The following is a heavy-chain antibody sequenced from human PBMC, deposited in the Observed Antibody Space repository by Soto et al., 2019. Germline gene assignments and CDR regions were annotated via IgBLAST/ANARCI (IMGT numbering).Heavy chain of an antibody. D-gene: IGHD5-18*01. Sequence: QLQLQGSGPRLVKPSETLSLSCTVSGDSIRSRDYYWGWIRQPPGKGLEWIGSVYYSGATYYNPPLRSRLTLSIDTSENQFSLTLNSVTAADTAVYYCATQEVDTSYYYYAMEVWAQGTTVTVSS. V-gene: IGHV4-39*01. J-gene: IGHJ6*02. CDR2: VYYSGAT. CDR3: ATQEVDTSYYYYAMEV. CDR1: GDSIRSRDYY.